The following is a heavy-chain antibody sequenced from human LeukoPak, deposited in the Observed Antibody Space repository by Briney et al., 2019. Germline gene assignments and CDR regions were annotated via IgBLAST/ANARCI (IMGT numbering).Heavy chain of an antibody. Sequence: GGSLRLSCAASGFTFSSYSMNWVRQAPGKGLEWVSSISSSSSYIYYADSVKGRFTISRDNAKNSLYLQMNSLRAEDTAVYYCARDPGLAAARYYYYYYMDVWSKGTTVTISS. CDR2: ISSSSSYI. CDR1: GFTFSSYS. CDR3: ARDPGLAAARYYYYYYMDV. V-gene: IGHV3-21*01. D-gene: IGHD6-13*01. J-gene: IGHJ6*03.